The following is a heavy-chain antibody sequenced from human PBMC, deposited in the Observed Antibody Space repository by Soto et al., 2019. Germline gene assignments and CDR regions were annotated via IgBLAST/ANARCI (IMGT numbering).Heavy chain of an antibody. V-gene: IGHV4-34*01. J-gene: IGHJ4*02. D-gene: IGHD6-19*01. CDR2: INHSGST. Sequence: PETLSLTCAVYGGSFRGYYWSWIRQPPGKGLEWIGEINHSGSTNYNPSLKSRVTISVDTSKNQFSLKLSSVTAADTAVYYCAKGVYSCCWYGLPILSYRGQGPPVTVSS. CDR1: GGSFRGYY. CDR3: AKGVYSCCWYGLPILSY.